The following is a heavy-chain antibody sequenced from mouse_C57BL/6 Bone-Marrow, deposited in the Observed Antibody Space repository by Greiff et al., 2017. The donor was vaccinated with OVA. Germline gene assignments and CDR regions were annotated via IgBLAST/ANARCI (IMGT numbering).Heavy chain of an antibody. Sequence: QVQLQQPGTELVKPGASVKLSCKASGYTFTSYWMHWVTQRPGQGLEWIGNINPSNGGTNYNEKFKSKATLTVDKSSSTAYMQLSSLTSEDSAVYYCARYDGYWTYWYFDVWGAGTTVTVSS. J-gene: IGHJ1*01. V-gene: IGHV1-53*01. CDR3: ARYDGYWTYWYFDV. CDR2: INPSNGGT. D-gene: IGHD2-3*01. CDR1: GYTFTSYW.